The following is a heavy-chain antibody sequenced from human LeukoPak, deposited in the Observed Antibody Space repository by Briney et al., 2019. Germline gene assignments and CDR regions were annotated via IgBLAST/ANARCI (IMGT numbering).Heavy chain of an antibody. CDR3: ARAGLVDITMVRGATLDY. Sequence: PSETLSLTCTVSGGSISSYYWSWIRQPPGKGLEWIGYIYYSGSTNYNPSLKSRVTISVDTSKNQFSLKLSSVTAADTAVCYCARAGLVDITMVRGATLDYWGQGTLVTVSS. CDR1: GGSISSYY. D-gene: IGHD3-10*01. J-gene: IGHJ4*02. CDR2: IYYSGST. V-gene: IGHV4-59*12.